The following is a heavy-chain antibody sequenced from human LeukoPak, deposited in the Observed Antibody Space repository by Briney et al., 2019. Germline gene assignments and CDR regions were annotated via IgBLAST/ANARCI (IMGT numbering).Heavy chain of an antibody. CDR1: GGSISSYY. J-gene: IGHJ4*02. CDR2: IYYSGST. CDR3: ATRGCSSTSCYDDY. D-gene: IGHD2-2*01. V-gene: IGHV4-59*01. Sequence: KSSETLSLTCTVSGGSISSYYWSWIRQPPGKGLEWIGYIYYSGSTNYNPSLKSRVTISVDTSKNQFSLKLSSVTAADTAVYYCATRGCSSTSCYDDYWGQGTLVTVSS.